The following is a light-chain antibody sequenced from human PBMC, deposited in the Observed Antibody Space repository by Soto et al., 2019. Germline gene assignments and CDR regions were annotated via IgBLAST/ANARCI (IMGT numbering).Light chain of an antibody. CDR2: DTS. Sequence: QAVVIQEPSLTVSPGGTVTLTCGSSTGAVTSGHYPYWFQQKPGQAPRTLIYDTSNKQSWTPARFSGSLLGGKAALTLSGAQPEDEAEYYCLLSYSSARAGVFGGGTKVTVL. CDR3: LLSYSSARAGV. J-gene: IGLJ3*02. CDR1: TGAVTSGHY. V-gene: IGLV7-46*01.